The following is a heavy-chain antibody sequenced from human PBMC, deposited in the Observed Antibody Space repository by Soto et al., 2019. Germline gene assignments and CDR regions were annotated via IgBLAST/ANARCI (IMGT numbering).Heavy chain of an antibody. CDR2: IYHSGST. V-gene: IGHV4-4*02. CDR1: GGSISSGNW. CDR3: ARLTKIAAADY. Sequence: SETLSLTCAVSGGSISSGNWWSGVRQPPGKGLEWIGEIYHSGSTNYNPSLKSRVTISVDKSKNQFSLKLSSVTAADTAVCYCARLTKIAAADYWGQGTLVTVSS. D-gene: IGHD6-13*01. J-gene: IGHJ4*02.